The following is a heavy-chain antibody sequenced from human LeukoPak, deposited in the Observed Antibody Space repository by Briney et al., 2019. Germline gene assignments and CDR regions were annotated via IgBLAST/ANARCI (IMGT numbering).Heavy chain of an antibody. Sequence: EASVKVSCKASGYTFTSYYMHWVRQAPGQGPEWMGIINPSGGSTSYAQKFHGRATITRDTSASTAYVELSSLRSEDTAVYYCAREGDYFDYWGQGTLVTVSS. D-gene: IGHD3-16*01. J-gene: IGHJ4*02. CDR1: GYTFTSYY. CDR2: INPSGGST. V-gene: IGHV1-46*01. CDR3: AREGDYFDY.